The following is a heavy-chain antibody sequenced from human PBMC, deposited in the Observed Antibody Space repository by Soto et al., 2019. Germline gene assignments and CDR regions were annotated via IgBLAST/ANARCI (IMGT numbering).Heavy chain of an antibody. V-gene: IGHV1-18*04. Sequence: QVQLVQSGSDVKKAGASVKVSCTASGYTFTSYGISWVRQAPGQGLEWMGWISSYTRDTNYAHMVQGRVTMTTDTSPSTADMERRSLRSNDPAVYYCARHRMCVSVPRPVSFDVWGQGTTVDVSS. J-gene: IGHJ6*02. CDR1: GYTFTSYG. CDR3: ARHRMCVSVPRPVSFDV. CDR2: ISSYTRDT. D-gene: IGHD6-6*01.